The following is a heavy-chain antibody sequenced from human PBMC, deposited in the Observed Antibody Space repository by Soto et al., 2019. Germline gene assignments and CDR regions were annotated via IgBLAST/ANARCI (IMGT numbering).Heavy chain of an antibody. V-gene: IGHV3-30-3*01. J-gene: IGHJ5*01. D-gene: IGHD2-21*01. CDR3: ARFGYGFSYCGGVDS. Sequence: QVQLVESVGGVVQPGRSLRLSCSASGFAFSGYSMQWVRQPPGKGLEWVAVIKHYGSETYYADSVKGRLTVSKDDSKNTLSLQMNSLRPEDTALYHCARFGYGFSYCGGVDSWGQGALVIVSS. CDR1: GFAFSGYS. CDR2: IKHYGSET.